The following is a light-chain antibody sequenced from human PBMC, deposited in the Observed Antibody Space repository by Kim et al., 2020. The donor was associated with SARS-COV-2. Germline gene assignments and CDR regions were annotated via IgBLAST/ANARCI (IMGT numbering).Light chain of an antibody. J-gene: IGLJ2*01. V-gene: IGLV1-51*01. Sequence: PGQKVTICCSGSSPNIGNNYVSWYQQLPGTAPKLLIYDNNERPSGIPDRFSGSKSGTSATLGITGLQTGDEADYYCGTWDSSLSAVFGGGTQLTVL. CDR3: GTWDSSLSAV. CDR2: DNN. CDR1: SPNIGNNY.